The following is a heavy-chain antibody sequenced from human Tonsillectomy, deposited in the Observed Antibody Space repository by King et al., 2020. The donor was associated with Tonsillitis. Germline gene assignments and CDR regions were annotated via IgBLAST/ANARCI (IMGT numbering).Heavy chain of an antibody. CDR2: ISYDGSNK. CDR3: ARDGWWKQTNDYYYGMDV. V-gene: IGHV3-30-3*01. CDR1: GFTFSSYA. J-gene: IGHJ6*02. D-gene: IGHD2-15*01. Sequence: QLVQSGGGVVQPGRSLRLSCAASGFTFSSYAMHWVRQAPGKGLEWVAVISYDGSNKYFADSVKGRFTISRDNSKNTLYLQMNSLRAEDTAVYYCARDGWWKQTNDYYYGMDVWGHGTTVTVSS.